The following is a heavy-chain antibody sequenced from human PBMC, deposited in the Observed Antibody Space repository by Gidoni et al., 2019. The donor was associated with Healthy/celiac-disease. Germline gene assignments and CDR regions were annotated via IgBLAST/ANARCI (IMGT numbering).Heavy chain of an antibody. CDR2: LNHSGST. V-gene: IGHV4-34*01. CDR1: GGSFSGYN. J-gene: IGHJ4*02. Sequence: QVQLQQWGAGLLQPSETLSLTCAVYGGSFSGYNWSWIRQPPGKGLEWIGELNHSGSTNYNPSLKSRVTISVDTSKHQFSLKLSSVTAADTAVYYCARVASRGYSYGYFDYWGQGTLVTVSS. CDR3: ARVASRGYSYGYFDY. D-gene: IGHD5-18*01.